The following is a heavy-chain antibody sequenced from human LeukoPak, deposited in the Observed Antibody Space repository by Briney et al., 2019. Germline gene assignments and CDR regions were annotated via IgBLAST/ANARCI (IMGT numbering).Heavy chain of an antibody. V-gene: IGHV1-2*02. Sequence: ASVKVSCKASGYTFTSYGISWVRQAPGQGLEWMGWINPNSGGTNYAQKFQGRVTMTRDTSISTAYMELSRLRSDDTAVYYCARDRGYCSSTSCYNNWFDPWGQGTLVTVSS. D-gene: IGHD2-2*01. J-gene: IGHJ5*02. CDR3: ARDRGYCSSTSCYNNWFDP. CDR2: INPNSGGT. CDR1: GYTFTSYG.